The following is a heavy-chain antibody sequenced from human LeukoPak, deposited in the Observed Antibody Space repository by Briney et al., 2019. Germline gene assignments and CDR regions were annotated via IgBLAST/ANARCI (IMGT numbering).Heavy chain of an antibody. CDR1: GFTVSSNY. J-gene: IGHJ4*02. V-gene: IGHV3-66*04. D-gene: IGHD1-26*01. CDR2: IYSGGST. CDR3: ARPANGWELLPIDY. Sequence: PGGSLRLSCAASGFTVSSNYMSWVRQAPGKGLEWVSVIYSGGSTYYADSVKGRFTISRDNSKNTLYLQMNSLRAEDTAVYYCARPANGWELLPIDYWGQGTLVTVSS.